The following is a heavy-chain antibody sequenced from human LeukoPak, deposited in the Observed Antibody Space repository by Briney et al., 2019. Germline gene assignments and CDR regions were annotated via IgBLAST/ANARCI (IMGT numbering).Heavy chain of an antibody. CDR1: GYSISSGYY. V-gene: IGHV4-38-2*02. D-gene: IGHD2/OR15-2a*01. J-gene: IGHJ3*02. CDR2: IYHSGST. Sequence: SETLSLTCTVSGYSISSGYYWGWIRQPPGKGLEWIGSIYHSGSTYYNPSLKSRVTISVDTSKNQFSLKLSSATAADTAVYYCARDRINSHAFDIWGQGTMVTVSS. CDR3: ARDRINSHAFDI.